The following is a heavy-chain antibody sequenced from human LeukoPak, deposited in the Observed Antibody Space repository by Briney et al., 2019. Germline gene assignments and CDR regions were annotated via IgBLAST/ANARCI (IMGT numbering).Heavy chain of an antibody. CDR2: ISGSGGST. D-gene: IGHD2-15*01. V-gene: IGHV3-23*01. CDR1: GFTFSSYA. Sequence: GGSLRLSCAASGFTFSSYAMSWVRQAPGKGLGGVSAISGSGGSTYYADSVKGRFTISRDNSKNTLYLQMNSLRAEDTAVYYCAMWGVVVVVAATHYWGQGTLVTVSS. CDR3: AMWGVVVVVAATHY. J-gene: IGHJ4*02.